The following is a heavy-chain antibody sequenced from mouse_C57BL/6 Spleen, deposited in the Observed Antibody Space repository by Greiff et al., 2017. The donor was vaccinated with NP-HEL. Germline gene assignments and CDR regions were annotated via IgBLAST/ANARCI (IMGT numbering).Heavy chain of an antibody. CDR2: ISNGGGST. CDR1: GFTFSDYY. J-gene: IGHJ2*01. D-gene: IGHD2-4*01. CDR3: ARQRYDYEGYFDY. Sequence: DVKLVESGGGLVQPGGSLKLSCAASGFTFSDYYMYWVRQTPEKRLEWVAYISNGGGSTYYPDTVKGRFTISRDNAKNTLYLQMSRLKSEDTAMYYCARQRYDYEGYFDYWGQGTTLTVSS. V-gene: IGHV5-12*01.